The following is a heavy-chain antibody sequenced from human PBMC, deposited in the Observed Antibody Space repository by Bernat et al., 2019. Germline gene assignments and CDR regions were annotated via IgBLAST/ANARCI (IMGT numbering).Heavy chain of an antibody. J-gene: IGHJ6*02. V-gene: IGHV1-24*01. CDR1: GYTLTELS. Sequence: QVQLVQSGAEVKKPGASVKVSCKVSGYTLTELSMHWVRQAPGKGLEWMGGFDPEDGETIYAQKFQGRVTVTEDTSTDTAYMELSSLRSEDTAVYYCATDRGVATTNYYYGMDVWGQGTTVTVSS. CDR3: ATDRGVATTNYYYGMDV. CDR2: FDPEDGET. D-gene: IGHD5-12*01.